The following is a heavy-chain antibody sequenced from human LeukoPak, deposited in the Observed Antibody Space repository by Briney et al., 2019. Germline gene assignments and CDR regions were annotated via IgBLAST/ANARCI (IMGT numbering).Heavy chain of an antibody. J-gene: IGHJ4*02. CDR2: IKDDGSEN. Sequence: GGSLRLSCAASGFTFSSFWMSWVRQVPGKGLEWVANIKDDGSENHHVDSVRGRFTVSRDNAKNSLYLQMNSLRAEDTAVYYCATNGHSHANWGQGTLVTVSS. CDR3: ATNGHSHAN. V-gene: IGHV3-7*01. D-gene: IGHD2-2*01. CDR1: GFTFSSFW.